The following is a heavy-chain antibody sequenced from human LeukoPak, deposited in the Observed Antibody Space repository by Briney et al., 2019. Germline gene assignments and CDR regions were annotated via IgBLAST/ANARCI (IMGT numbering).Heavy chain of an antibody. J-gene: IGHJ4*02. CDR2: ISSAGTTT. V-gene: IGHV3-30-3*01. CDR3: ARTYYDVLTAYYRYFDF. Sequence: GGSLRLSCAASGFTFSTYAMHRVRQAPGKGLEWVAFISSAGTTTYYADSVKGRFTISRDYSKTSLYLQMNSLRADDTAVYYCARTYYDVLTAYYRYFDFWGQGTLVTVTS. CDR1: GFTFSTYA. D-gene: IGHD3-9*01.